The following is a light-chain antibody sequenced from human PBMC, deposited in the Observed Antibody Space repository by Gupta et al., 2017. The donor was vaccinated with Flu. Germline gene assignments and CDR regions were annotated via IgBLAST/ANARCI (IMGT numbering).Light chain of an antibody. Sequence: IVMTQSPATLSVSPGERATLSCRASQNVRYNFLAWYQQKPGQAPRLLMHGRSIRAAGIPARFSGSASGTEFTLTISILHSEDFTVYYCQYESDWPLTFGGGTKVVIK. CDR1: QNVRYN. CDR2: GRS. V-gene: IGKV3D-15*03. CDR3: QYESDWPLT. J-gene: IGKJ4*01.